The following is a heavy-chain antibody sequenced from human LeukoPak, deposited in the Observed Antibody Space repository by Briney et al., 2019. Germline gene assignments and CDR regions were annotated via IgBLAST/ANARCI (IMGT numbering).Heavy chain of an antibody. CDR3: ARGNRFPYYYYGMDV. J-gene: IGHJ6*02. Sequence: ASVKVSCKASGYTFTSYDINWVRQATGQGLEWMGWMNPNSGNTGYAQKFQGRVTMTRNTSISTAYMELSSLRSEDTAVYYCARGNRFPYYYYGMDVWGQGTTVAVSS. V-gene: IGHV1-8*01. CDR2: MNPNSGNT. CDR1: GYTFTSYD.